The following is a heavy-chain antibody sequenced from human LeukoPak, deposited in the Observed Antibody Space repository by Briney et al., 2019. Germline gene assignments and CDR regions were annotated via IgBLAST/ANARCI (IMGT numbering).Heavy chain of an antibody. CDR1: GYTFLSYG. Sequence: GASVKVSCKASGYTFLSYGVNWVRQAPGQGLEWMGWISAYNGNTNYAQTLQDRVTMTTDTSTSTAYMELRTLRSDDTALYYCAREPSGGRVGAPGGPFDYWGQGTLATVSS. CDR3: AREPSGGRVGAPGGPFDY. V-gene: IGHV1-18*01. D-gene: IGHD1-26*01. CDR2: ISAYNGNT. J-gene: IGHJ4*02.